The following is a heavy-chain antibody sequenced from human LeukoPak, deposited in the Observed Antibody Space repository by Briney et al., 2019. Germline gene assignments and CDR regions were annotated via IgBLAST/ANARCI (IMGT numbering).Heavy chain of an antibody. J-gene: IGHJ6*02. V-gene: IGHV4-59*01. Sequence: SETLSLTCAVYGGSFSGYYWSWIRQLPGKGLEWIGYIYYSGSTNYNPSLKSRVTISVDTSKNQFSLKLSSVTAADTAVYYCARVRPWIQDGMDVWGQGTTVTVSS. CDR3: ARVRPWIQDGMDV. CDR2: IYYSGST. CDR1: GGSFSGYY. D-gene: IGHD5-18*01.